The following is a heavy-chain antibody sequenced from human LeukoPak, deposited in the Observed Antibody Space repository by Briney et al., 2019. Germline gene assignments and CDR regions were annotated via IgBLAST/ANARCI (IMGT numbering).Heavy chain of an antibody. CDR2: ISSSSSYI. CDR1: GFTFSSYS. J-gene: IGHJ5*02. D-gene: IGHD6-13*01. CDR3: ARGAPLIAAAEKVKNWFDP. V-gene: IGHV3-21*01. Sequence: GGSLRLSCAASGFTFSSYSMNWVRQAPGKGLEWVSSISSSSSYIYYADSVKGRFTISRDNAKNSLYLQMNSLRAEDTAVYYCARGAPLIAAAEKVKNWFDPWGQGTLVTVSS.